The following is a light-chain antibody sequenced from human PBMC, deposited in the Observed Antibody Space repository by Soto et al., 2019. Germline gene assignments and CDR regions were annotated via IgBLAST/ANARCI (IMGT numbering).Light chain of an antibody. CDR3: QQYYSYPWT. CDR2: HAS. CDR1: QSISSW. V-gene: IGKV1-5*01. Sequence: DIQMTQSPSTLSASVGDRVTITCRASQSISSWLAWYQQKPGKAPKVLIYHASNLQSGVPSRFSGSGSGTDFTLTISCLQSEDFATYYCQQYYSYPWTFGQGTKVDIK. J-gene: IGKJ1*01.